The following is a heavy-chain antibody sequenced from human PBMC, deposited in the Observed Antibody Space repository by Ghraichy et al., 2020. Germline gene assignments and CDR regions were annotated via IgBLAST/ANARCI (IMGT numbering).Heavy chain of an antibody. CDR2: ISYDGSNK. J-gene: IGHJ4*02. D-gene: IGHD5-18*01. V-gene: IGHV3-30*18. Sequence: GGSLRLSCAASGFTFSSYGMHWVRQAPGKGLEWVAVISYDGSNKYYADSVKGRFTISRDNSKNTLYLQMNSLRAEDTAVYYCAKGGVYSYGRGLDYWGQGTLVTVSS. CDR3: AKGGVYSYGRGLDY. CDR1: GFTFSSYG.